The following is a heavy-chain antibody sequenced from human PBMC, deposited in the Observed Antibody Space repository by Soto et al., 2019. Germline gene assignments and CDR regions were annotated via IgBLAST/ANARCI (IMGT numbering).Heavy chain of an antibody. D-gene: IGHD6-13*01. Sequence: QVHLVESGGGVVQPGRSRRLSCVGSGFTFNSRAIHWVRQAPGKGLEWVAMISYDGDNVFYADSVKGRFTISRDNSKNSLYLQMNSLRSEDTAMYYCVRDRQNGYSRKWFDYWGQGTLVTVSS. V-gene: IGHV3-30-3*01. CDR2: ISYDGDNV. CDR1: GFTFNSRA. J-gene: IGHJ4*02. CDR3: VRDRQNGYSRKWFDY.